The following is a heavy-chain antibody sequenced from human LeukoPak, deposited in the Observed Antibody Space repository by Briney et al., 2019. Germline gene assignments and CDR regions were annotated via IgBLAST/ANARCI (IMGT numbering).Heavy chain of an antibody. D-gene: IGHD3-22*01. CDR3: ARVIYYDSSGYPDY. CDR1: GYTFTSYG. V-gene: IGHV1-18*01. J-gene: IGHJ4*02. Sequence: ASVKVSCKASGYTFTSYGISWVRQAPGQGLEWMGWISAYNGNTNYAQKLQGRVTMTTDTSTSTAYMELRSLRSDDTAVYYCARVIYYDSSGYPDYWGQGTLVTVSS. CDR2: ISAYNGNT.